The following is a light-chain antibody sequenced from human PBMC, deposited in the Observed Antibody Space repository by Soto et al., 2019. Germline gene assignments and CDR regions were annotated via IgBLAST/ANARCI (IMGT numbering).Light chain of an antibody. J-gene: IGLJ1*01. CDR3: SSYTTSNTRQIV. V-gene: IGLV2-14*03. CDR1: SSDVGGYNY. CDR2: DVN. Sequence: QSVLTQPASVSGSPGQSITISCTGTSSDVGGYNYVSWYQQHPGKAHKLVIYDVNNRPSGVSNRFSGSKSGNTASLTISWLQAEDEADYYCSSYTTSNTRQIVFGTGTKVTVL.